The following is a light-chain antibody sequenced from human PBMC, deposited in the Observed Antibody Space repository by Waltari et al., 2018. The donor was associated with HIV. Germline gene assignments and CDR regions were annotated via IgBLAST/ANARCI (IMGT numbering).Light chain of an antibody. Sequence: VLTQSPATLSLSPGARATLSCRASQSVTSSYLAWHQQKSGQAPRLLIYGASTRATGIPDRLMCGGSGTDFTLTISRLEPEDFAVYYCQRYGSSPPLTFGGGTKVEIK. CDR1: QSVTSSY. V-gene: IGKV3-20*01. CDR3: QRYGSSPPLT. J-gene: IGKJ4*01. CDR2: GAS.